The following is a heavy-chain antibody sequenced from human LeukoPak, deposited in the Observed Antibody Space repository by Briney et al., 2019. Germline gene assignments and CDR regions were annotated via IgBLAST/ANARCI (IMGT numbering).Heavy chain of an antibody. CDR2: ISGSGGST. CDR3: AKGDDSSGYYPGGADY. V-gene: IGHV3-23*01. J-gene: IGHJ4*02. D-gene: IGHD3-22*01. Sequence: GGSLRLSCAASGLTFSSYAMSWVRPAPGKGLEWVSAISGSGGSTYYADSVKGRFTISRDNSKNTLYLQMNSLRAEDTAVYYCAKGDDSSGYYPGGADYWGQGTLVTVSS. CDR1: GLTFSSYA.